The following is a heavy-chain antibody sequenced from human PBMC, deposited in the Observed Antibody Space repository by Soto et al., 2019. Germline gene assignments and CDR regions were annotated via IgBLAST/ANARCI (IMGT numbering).Heavy chain of an antibody. V-gene: IGHV4-59*02. CDR3: ASTRGEGYRYTWDY. CDR2: ISYSGST. D-gene: IGHD3-16*02. J-gene: IGHJ4*02. Sequence: QVQLQESGPGLVKPSETLSLTCTVSGGSVNTYYWSWIRQPPGKGLEWVGYISYSGSTNYNPSLKSRFTISIDTSNHQFALKLSSVTAADTAIYYCASTRGEGYRYTWDYWGQGTLVTVS. CDR1: GGSVNTYY.